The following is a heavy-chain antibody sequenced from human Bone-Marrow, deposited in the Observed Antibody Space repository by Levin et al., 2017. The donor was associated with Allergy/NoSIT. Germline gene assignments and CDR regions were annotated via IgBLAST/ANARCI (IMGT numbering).Heavy chain of an antibody. J-gene: IGHJ4*02. CDR1: GFTFSRYS. Sequence: PGGSLRLSCAASGFTFSRYSMNWVRQAPGRGLEWVSYISRSSSTISYADSVKGRFTISRDNAKNSLYLQMNSVRDEDTADYDCARPVCGGTGCDYFVDSWGEGTLVTVSS. CDR3: ARPVCGGTGCDYFVDS. V-gene: IGHV3-48*02. CDR2: ISRSSSTI. D-gene: IGHD2-2*01.